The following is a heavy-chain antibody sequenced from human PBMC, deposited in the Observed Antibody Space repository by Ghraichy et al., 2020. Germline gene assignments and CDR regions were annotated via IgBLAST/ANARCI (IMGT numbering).Heavy chain of an antibody. D-gene: IGHD2-2*01. J-gene: IGHJ4*02. V-gene: IGHV4-34*01. CDR1: GGSFSGYY. CDR3: ARAREVVGGSCYGY. Sequence: SETLSLTCAVYGGSFSGYYWSWIRQPPGKGLEWIGEINHSGSTNYNPSLKSRVTISVDTSKNQFSLKLSSVTAADTAVYYCARAREVVGGSCYGYWGQGTLVTVSS. CDR2: INHSGST.